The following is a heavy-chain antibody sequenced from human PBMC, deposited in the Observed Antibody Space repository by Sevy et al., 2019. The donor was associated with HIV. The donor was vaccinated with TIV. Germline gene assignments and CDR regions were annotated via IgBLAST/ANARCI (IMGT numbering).Heavy chain of an antibody. Sequence: ASVKVSCKASGYTFTNYYIHWVRQAPGQGLEWMGIINPSGGSTTYAQKFQGRVTRTRDTSTGTVYMQLSSLRSEDTAVYYCARDRYSGYGFDYWGQGTLVTVSS. CDR2: INPSGGST. J-gene: IGHJ4*02. V-gene: IGHV1-46*03. CDR1: GYTFTNYY. CDR3: ARDRYSGYGFDY. D-gene: IGHD5-12*01.